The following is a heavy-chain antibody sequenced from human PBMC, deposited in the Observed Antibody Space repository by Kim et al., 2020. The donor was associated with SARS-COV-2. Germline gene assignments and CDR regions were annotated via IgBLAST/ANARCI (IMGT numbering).Heavy chain of an antibody. D-gene: IGHD1-26*01. Sequence: GGSLRLFCAASGFTFSSYEMNWVRQAPGKGLEWVSYISSSGGTKYYADSVKGRLTISRDNAKNSLHLQMNGLRVEDTAVYYCARDPNIVGVTTKFDYWGQGTLVTVSS. CDR2: ISSSGGTK. CDR1: GFTFSSYE. CDR3: ARDPNIVGVTTKFDY. J-gene: IGHJ4*02. V-gene: IGHV3-48*03.